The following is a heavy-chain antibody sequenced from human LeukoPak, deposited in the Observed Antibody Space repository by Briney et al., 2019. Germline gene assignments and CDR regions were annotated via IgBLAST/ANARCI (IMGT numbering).Heavy chain of an antibody. V-gene: IGHV6-1*01. D-gene: IGHD5-18*01. CDR2: TYYRSKWYN. Sequence: SQTLSLTCAISGDSVSSNSAAWNWIRQSPSRGLEWLGRTYYRSKWYNDDAVSVKSRITINPDTSKNQFSLQLNSVTPEDTAVYYCARNGEYSYGSQYYFDYWGQGTLVTVSS. CDR1: GDSVSSNSAA. J-gene: IGHJ4*02. CDR3: ARNGEYSYGSQYYFDY.